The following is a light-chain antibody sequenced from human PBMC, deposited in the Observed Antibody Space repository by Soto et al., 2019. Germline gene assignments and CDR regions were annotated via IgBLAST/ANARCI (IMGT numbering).Light chain of an antibody. Sequence: DIQMTQSPSFLSASVGDRVTITCQASQDIRNFLNWYQQKPGKAPKLLIYDASNLETGVPSRFSGSGSGTDFTFTISSLQAEDIATYYCQQYDILPTCGQGTKQEIK. V-gene: IGKV1-33*01. J-gene: IGKJ2*01. CDR3: QQYDILPT. CDR1: QDIRNF. CDR2: DAS.